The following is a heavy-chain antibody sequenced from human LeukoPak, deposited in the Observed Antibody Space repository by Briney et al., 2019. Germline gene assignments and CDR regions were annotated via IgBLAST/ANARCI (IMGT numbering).Heavy chain of an antibody. CDR3: ARTMGRVVRGYYGMDV. Sequence: PSETLSLTCTVSGGSISSSSYYWGWIRQPPGKGLEWIGSIYYSGSTYYNPSLKSRVTISVDTSKNQFSLKLSSVTVADTAVYYCARTMGRVVRGYYGMDVWGQGTTVTVSS. V-gene: IGHV4-39*07. D-gene: IGHD3-10*01. CDR1: GGSISSSSYY. J-gene: IGHJ6*02. CDR2: IYYSGST.